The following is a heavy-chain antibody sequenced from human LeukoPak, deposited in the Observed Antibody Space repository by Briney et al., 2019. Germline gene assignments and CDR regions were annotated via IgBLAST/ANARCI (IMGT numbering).Heavy chain of an antibody. D-gene: IGHD6-13*01. CDR3: ASSSLTAWAFDI. Sequence: ASVNVSCKASGYTFPSYGISWVRQAPGQGLEWMGWISAYNGNTNYAQKLQGRVTMTTDTSTSTAYMELRSLRSDDTAVYYCASSSLTAWAFDIWGQGTMVTVSS. CDR1: GYTFPSYG. CDR2: ISAYNGNT. J-gene: IGHJ3*02. V-gene: IGHV1-18*01.